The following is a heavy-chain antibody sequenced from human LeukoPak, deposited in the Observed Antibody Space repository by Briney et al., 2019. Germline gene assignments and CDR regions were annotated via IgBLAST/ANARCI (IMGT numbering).Heavy chain of an antibody. CDR3: ARKYYDILTGYTAMDV. Sequence: SETLSLTCTVSGGSINSSYWNWIRQPPGKGLEWIGYIYYSGSTTYNPSLKSRVAISVDTSKNQFSLKMRSVTAADTAVYYCARKYYDILTGYTAMDVWGQGTTVTVSS. CDR2: IYYSGST. CDR1: GGSINSSY. V-gene: IGHV4-59*01. J-gene: IGHJ6*02. D-gene: IGHD3-9*01.